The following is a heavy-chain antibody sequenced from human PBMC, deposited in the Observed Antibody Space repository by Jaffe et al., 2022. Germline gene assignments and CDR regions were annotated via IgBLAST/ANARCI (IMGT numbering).Heavy chain of an antibody. D-gene: IGHD2-2*01. CDR1: GFTFSSYW. CDR3: ARSEHDYCSSTSCYARGRPLDY. CDR2: IKQDGSEK. J-gene: IGHJ4*02. V-gene: IGHV3-7*01. Sequence: EVQLVESGGGLVQPGGSLRLSCAASGFTFSSYWMSWVRQAPGKGLEWVANIKQDGSEKYYVDSVKGRFTISRDNAKNSLYLQMNSLRAEDTAVYYCARSEHDYCSSTSCYARGRPLDYWGQGTLVTVSS.